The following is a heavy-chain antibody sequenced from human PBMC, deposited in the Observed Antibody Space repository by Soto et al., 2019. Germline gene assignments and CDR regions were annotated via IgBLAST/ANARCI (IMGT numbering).Heavy chain of an antibody. J-gene: IGHJ4*02. CDR3: ARDVVGYCSRTSCPLDF. V-gene: IGHV1-18*01. Sequence: GASVKVSCKASGYTFSAYSINWVRQAPGQGLEWMGRINAINGDTNFAQKFQGRVTLTTDTSTATAYMELRSLRADDTAVYYCARDVVGYCSRTSCPLDFWGQGTQVTVS. CDR2: INAINGDT. D-gene: IGHD2-2*01. CDR1: GYTFSAYS.